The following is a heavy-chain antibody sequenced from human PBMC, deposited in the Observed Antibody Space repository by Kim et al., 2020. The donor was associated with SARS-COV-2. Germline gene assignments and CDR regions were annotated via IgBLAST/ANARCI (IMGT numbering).Heavy chain of an antibody. D-gene: IGHD3-9*01. V-gene: IGHV3-13*04. Sequence: GGSLRLSCAASGFTFSSYDMHWVRQATGKGLEWVSAIGTADDTYYPGSVKGRFTISRENAKNSLYLQMNSLRAGDTAVYYCARGGSYDILTGYKYAMDVWGQGTTVTVSS. CDR3: ARGGSYDILTGYKYAMDV. CDR1: GFTFSSYD. CDR2: IGTADDT. J-gene: IGHJ6*02.